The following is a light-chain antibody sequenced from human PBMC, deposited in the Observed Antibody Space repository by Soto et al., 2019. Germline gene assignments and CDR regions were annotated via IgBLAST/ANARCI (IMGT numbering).Light chain of an antibody. CDR3: QQYNSYSPT. V-gene: IGKV1-5*03. CDR1: QSISSW. Sequence: DMQMTQSPSTLSASLGDRVTIXXRASQSISSWLAWYQQKPGKAPKLXIYEASSLESGVPSRFSGSGSGTEFTLTISSLQPDDFATYYCQQYNSYSPTFGQGTKVEIK. CDR2: EAS. J-gene: IGKJ1*01.